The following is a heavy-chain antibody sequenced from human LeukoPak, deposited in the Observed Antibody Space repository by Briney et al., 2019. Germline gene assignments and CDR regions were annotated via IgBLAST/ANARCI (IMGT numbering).Heavy chain of an antibody. Sequence: GGSLRLSCAASGFTFSSYAMSWVRQAPGKGLEWVSAISGSGGSTYYADSVKGRFTISRDNPKNTLYLQMNSLRAEDTAVYYCAKATEWLDAFDIWGQGTIVTVSS. D-gene: IGHD3-3*01. CDR1: GFTFSSYA. V-gene: IGHV3-23*01. CDR3: AKATEWLDAFDI. J-gene: IGHJ3*02. CDR2: ISGSGGST.